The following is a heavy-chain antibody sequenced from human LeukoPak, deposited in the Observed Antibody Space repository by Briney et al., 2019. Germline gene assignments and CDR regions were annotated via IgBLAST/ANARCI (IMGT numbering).Heavy chain of an antibody. J-gene: IGHJ5*02. V-gene: IGHV1-2*02. CDR3: AGSNGATAYNWFDP. Sequence: GASVKVSCKASGYTFTGYYMHWVRQAPGQGLEWMGWINPNSGGTNYAQKFQGRVTMTRDTSISTAHMELSRLRSDDTAVYYCAGSNGATAYNWFDPWGQGTLVTVSS. CDR2: INPNSGGT. CDR1: GYTFTGYY. D-gene: IGHD5-12*01.